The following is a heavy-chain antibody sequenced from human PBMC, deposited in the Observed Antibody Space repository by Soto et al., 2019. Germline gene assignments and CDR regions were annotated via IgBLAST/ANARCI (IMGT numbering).Heavy chain of an antibody. CDR2: IYWDDDK. V-gene: IGHV2-5*02. Sequence: QITLKESGPTLMKPAQTLTLTCTFSGFSLTTRGVGVGWFRQPPGKPLEWLALIYWDDDKRYSPSLKTRLTIXKXRSKNQVVLTMTNMDLVDTATYYCAYRLSVATTFDYWGQGILVTVSS. D-gene: IGHD1-1*01. J-gene: IGHJ4*02. CDR1: GFSLTTRGVG. CDR3: AYRLSVATTFDY.